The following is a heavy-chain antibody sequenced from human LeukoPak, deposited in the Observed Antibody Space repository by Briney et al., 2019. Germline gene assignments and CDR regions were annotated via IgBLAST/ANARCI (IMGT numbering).Heavy chain of an antibody. D-gene: IGHD1-14*01. V-gene: IGHV4-4*07. CDR2: IYASGST. CDR1: GGSITSYY. CDR3: ARHRTGMNKYGPYDASDI. Sequence: SETLSLTCTVSGGSITSYYWSWIRQPAGKGPEWIGRIYASGSTNYNPSLKSRVTLSGDTSKNQFSLKLSSVTAADTAVYYCARHRTGMNKYGPYDASDIWGQGSTVTVSS. J-gene: IGHJ3*02.